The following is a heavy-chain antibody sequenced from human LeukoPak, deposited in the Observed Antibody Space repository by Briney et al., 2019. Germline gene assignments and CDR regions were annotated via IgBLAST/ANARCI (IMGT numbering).Heavy chain of an antibody. D-gene: IGHD5-18*01. V-gene: IGHV4-61*01. CDR2: IYHSGST. CDR1: GGSISSGSYY. Sequence: NPSETLSLTCTVSGGSISSGSYYWSWIRQPPGKGLEWIGYIYHSGSTNYNPSLKSRVTISVDTSKNQFSLKLSSVTAADTAVYYCARVDAGFDYWGQGTLVTVSS. CDR3: ARVDAGFDY. J-gene: IGHJ4*02.